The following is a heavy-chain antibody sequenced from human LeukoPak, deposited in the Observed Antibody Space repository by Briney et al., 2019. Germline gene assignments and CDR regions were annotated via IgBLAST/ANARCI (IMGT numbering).Heavy chain of an antibody. V-gene: IGHV1-18*01. CDR1: GYTFASYG. D-gene: IGHD2-2*01. J-gene: IGHJ4*02. CDR3: ARDDRGYQSSTRRFPYYLDH. CDR2: ISAYNGNT. Sequence: ASVKVSCKASGYTFASYGISWVRQAPGQGLEWMGWISAYNGNTHYAQKFQGRVTVTTDTSTSTAYMELRSLGSDDTAVYFCARDDRGYQSSTRRFPYYLDHWGQGTMVTVSS.